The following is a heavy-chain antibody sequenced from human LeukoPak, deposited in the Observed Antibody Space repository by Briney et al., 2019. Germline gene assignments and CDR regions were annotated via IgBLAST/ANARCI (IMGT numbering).Heavy chain of an antibody. CDR1: GFTFSSYA. CDR2: ISYDGSNK. D-gene: IGHD3-22*01. Sequence: PGGSLRLSCAASGFTFSSYAMHWVRQAPSKGLEWVAVISYDGSNKHYADSVKGRFTISRDNSKNTLYLQMNSLRAEDTAVYYCARVFRYYDSSGSNDAFDIWGQGTMVTVSS. V-gene: IGHV3-30-3*01. CDR3: ARVFRYYDSSGSNDAFDI. J-gene: IGHJ3*02.